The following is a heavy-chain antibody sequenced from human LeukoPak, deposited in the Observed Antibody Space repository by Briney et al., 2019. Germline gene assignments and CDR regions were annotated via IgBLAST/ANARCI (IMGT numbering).Heavy chain of an antibody. CDR1: GYTLTELS. J-gene: IGHJ3*02. D-gene: IGHD4-17*01. CDR3: AREGPMTTVTTNSPRGAFDI. V-gene: IGHV1-18*01. Sequence: ASVKVSCKVSGYTLTELSMHWVRQAPGKGLEWMGWISAYNGNTNYAQKLQGRVTMTTDTSTSTAYMELRSLRSDDTAVYYCAREGPMTTVTTNSPRGAFDIWGQGTMVTVSS. CDR2: ISAYNGNT.